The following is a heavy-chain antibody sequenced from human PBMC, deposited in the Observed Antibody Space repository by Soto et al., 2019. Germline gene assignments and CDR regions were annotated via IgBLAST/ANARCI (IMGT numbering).Heavy chain of an antibody. CDR1: GGSISSYY. V-gene: IGHV4-59*01. J-gene: IGHJ5*02. CDR2: IYYSGST. Sequence: PSETLSLTCTVSGGSISSYYWSWIRQPPGKGLEWIGYIYYSGSTNYNPSLKSRVTISVDTSKNQFSLKLSSVTAADTAVYYCAALTYSSSWSRSGGKYNWFDPWGQGTLVTVSS. D-gene: IGHD6-13*01. CDR3: AALTYSSSWSRSGGKYNWFDP.